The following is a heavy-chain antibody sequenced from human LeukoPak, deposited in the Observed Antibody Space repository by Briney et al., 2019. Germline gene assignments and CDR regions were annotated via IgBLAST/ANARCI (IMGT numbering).Heavy chain of an antibody. CDR2: IYHSGNT. V-gene: IGHV4-38-2*02. J-gene: IGHJ4*02. CDR3: ASKKRLPPTPFDY. CDR1: GYSISSGYY. D-gene: IGHD2-15*01. Sequence: TSETLSLTCIVSGYSISSGYYWGWIRQPPGKGLEWIGSIYHSGNTYYNPSLKSRVTISVDTSKNQFSLKLSSVTAADTAVYYCASKKRLPPTPFDYWGQGTLVTVSS.